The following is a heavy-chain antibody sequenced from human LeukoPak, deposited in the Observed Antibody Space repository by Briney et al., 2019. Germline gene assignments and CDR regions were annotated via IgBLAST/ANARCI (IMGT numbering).Heavy chain of an antibody. V-gene: IGHV4-34*01. J-gene: IGHJ4*02. CDR3: ARDLSDY. Sequence: PSETLSLTCAVYGGSFSGYYWSWIRQPPGKGLEWIGEINHSGSTNYNPSLKSRVTISVDTSKNQFSLKLSSVTATDTAVYYCARDLSDYWGQGTLVTVSS. CDR2: INHSGST. CDR1: GGSFSGYY.